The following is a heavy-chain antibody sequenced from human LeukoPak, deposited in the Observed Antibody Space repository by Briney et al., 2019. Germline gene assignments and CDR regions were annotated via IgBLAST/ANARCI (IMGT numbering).Heavy chain of an antibody. D-gene: IGHD2-2*01. CDR1: GGSISSYY. V-gene: IGHV4-59*06. CDR2: IHYSGNT. J-gene: IGHJ4*02. CDR3: ASEYCSSTRCGVNS. Sequence: SETLSLTCTVSGGSISSYYWSWIRQHPGKGLEWIGYIHYSGNTYYNPSLKSRVTISVDTSKNQFSLKLSSVTAADTAVYHCASEYCSSTRCGVNSWGQGTLVTVSS.